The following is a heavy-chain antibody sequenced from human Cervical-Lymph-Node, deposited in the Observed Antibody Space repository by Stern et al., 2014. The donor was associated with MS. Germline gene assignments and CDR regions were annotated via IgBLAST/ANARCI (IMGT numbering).Heavy chain of an antibody. V-gene: IGHV3-13*01. Sequence: EVQLVESGGGLVQPGGSLRLSCAASGFTFSSYDMHWVRHATGKGLEWVSAIGTAGDTYYPGSVKSRFTISRENAKNSLYLQMNSLRAGDTAVYYCARGYSGYGNFDYWGQGTLVTVSS. CDR1: GFTFSSYD. J-gene: IGHJ4*02. CDR2: IGTAGDT. D-gene: IGHD5-12*01. CDR3: ARGYSGYGNFDY.